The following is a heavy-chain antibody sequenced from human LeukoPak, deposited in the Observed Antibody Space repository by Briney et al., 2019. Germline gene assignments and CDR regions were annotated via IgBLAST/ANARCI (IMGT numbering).Heavy chain of an antibody. V-gene: IGHV1-18*01. D-gene: IGHD4-23*01. Sequence: GASVKVSCKASGYTFTSYGISWVRQAPGQGLEWMGWISAYNGNTNYAQKFQGRVTMTRDTSISTAYMELSSLRSEDTAVYYCARGTTMTTVVTPYFDYWGQGTLVTVSS. CDR2: ISAYNGNT. CDR1: GYTFTSYG. J-gene: IGHJ4*02. CDR3: ARGTTMTTVVTPYFDY.